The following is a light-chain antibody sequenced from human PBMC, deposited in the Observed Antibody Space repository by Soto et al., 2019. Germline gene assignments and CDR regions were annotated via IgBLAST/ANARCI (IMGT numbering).Light chain of an antibody. V-gene: IGKV3D-15*01. J-gene: IGKJ2*01. Sequence: EIVMTQSPATMSVSPGERATLSCRASQSVSSNFAWYQQNPGQAPRLLIYGASTMATGIPARFSGSGYGTEFTLTISSLQSEDFAVYYCQQYNNWPPYTFGQGTKLEIK. CDR1: QSVSSN. CDR2: GAS. CDR3: QQYNNWPPYT.